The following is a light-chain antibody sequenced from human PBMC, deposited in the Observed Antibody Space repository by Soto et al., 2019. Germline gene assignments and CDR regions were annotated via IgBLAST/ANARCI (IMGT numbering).Light chain of an antibody. J-gene: IGKJ4*01. V-gene: IGKV3-11*01. CDR3: QQRSNWPLT. Sequence: EIVLTQSPATVSLSPGERATLSCRASQSVSSYLTWYQQKPDQAPMLLIYDASNRATGIPARFSGSGSGTDFTLTISILEPEDFAVYYCQQRSNWPLTFGGGTRWIS. CDR1: QSVSSY. CDR2: DAS.